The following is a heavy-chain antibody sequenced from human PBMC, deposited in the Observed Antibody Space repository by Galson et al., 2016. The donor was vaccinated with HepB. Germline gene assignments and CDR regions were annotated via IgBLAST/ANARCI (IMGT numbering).Heavy chain of an antibody. CDR3: AKVTYFYDSSGYPRGGMDV. D-gene: IGHD3-22*01. J-gene: IGHJ6*02. CDR1: GFTFSSYG. Sequence: SLRLSCAASGFTFSSYGMHWVRQAPGKGLEWVAVISYDGSNKYYADSVKGRFTISRDNSKNTLYLQMNSLRAEDTAVYYCAKVTYFYDSSGYPRGGMDVWGQGTTVTVSS. CDR2: ISYDGSNK. V-gene: IGHV3-30*18.